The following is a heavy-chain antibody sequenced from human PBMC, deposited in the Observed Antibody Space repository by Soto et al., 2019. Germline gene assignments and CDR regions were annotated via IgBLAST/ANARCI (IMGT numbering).Heavy chain of an antibody. D-gene: IGHD6-6*01. CDR3: ARGSRSIAARFLDY. CDR1: GFTVSSNY. J-gene: IGHJ4*02. V-gene: IGHV3-66*01. Sequence: GGSLRLSCAASGFTVSSNYMSWVRQAPGKGLEWVSVIYSGGSTYYADSVKGRFTISRDNSKNTLYLQMNSLRAEDTAVYYCARGSRSIAARFLDYWGQGTLVTVSS. CDR2: IYSGGST.